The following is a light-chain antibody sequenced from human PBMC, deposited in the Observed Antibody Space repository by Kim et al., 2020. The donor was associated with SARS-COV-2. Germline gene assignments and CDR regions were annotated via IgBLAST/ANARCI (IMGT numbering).Light chain of an antibody. Sequence: EIVLTQSPGTLSLSPGERATLSCRASQSVSSSFLAWYQQKPGQAPRLLIYAASSRATGIPDRFSGSGSGADFTLTISRLEPEDFAVYFCKQYGTSPAWTFGQGTKVDIK. CDR2: AAS. J-gene: IGKJ1*01. CDR3: KQYGTSPAWT. CDR1: QSVSSSF. V-gene: IGKV3-20*01.